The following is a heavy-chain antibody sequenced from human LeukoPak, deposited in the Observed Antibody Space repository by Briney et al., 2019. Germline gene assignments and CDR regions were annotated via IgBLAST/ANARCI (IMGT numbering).Heavy chain of an antibody. J-gene: IGHJ4*02. D-gene: IGHD6-19*01. Sequence: GGSLILSCAASGVTVSNNFMSWVRQAPGKGLEWVSVIYGGGSTYYADSVKGRFTISRDTSKNTLYLQMNSLRAEDTAVYYCASWPGGWYGEDSWGQGTLVTVSS. CDR1: GVTVSNNF. V-gene: IGHV3-53*01. CDR3: ASWPGGWYGEDS. CDR2: IYGGGST.